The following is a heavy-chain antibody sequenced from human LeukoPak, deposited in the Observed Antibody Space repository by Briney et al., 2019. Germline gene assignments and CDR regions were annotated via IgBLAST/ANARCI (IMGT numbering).Heavy chain of an antibody. J-gene: IGHJ4*02. Sequence: PSETLSLTCTVSGGSISSSSYYWSWIRQPPGKGLEWIGSIYYSGSTYYNPSLKSRVTISVDTSKNQFSLKLSSVTAADTAVYYCASLYFWSGYYAFDYWGQGTLVTVSS. CDR2: IYYSGST. D-gene: IGHD3-3*01. CDR3: ASLYFWSGYYAFDY. CDR1: GGSISSSSYY. V-gene: IGHV4-39*01.